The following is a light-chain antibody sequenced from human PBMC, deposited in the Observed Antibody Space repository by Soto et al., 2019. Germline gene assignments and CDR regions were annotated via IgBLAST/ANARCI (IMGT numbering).Light chain of an antibody. CDR1: SSKIGNNY. CDR2: GNN. Sequence: QSVLTQPPSVSAAPGQKVTISCSGSSSKIGNNYVSWYQQLPGTAPKLLIYGNNKRPSGIPDRFSGSKSGTSATLGITGLQTGDEADYYCGTWDSSLSAGVFGTGTKVTVL. V-gene: IGLV1-51*01. CDR3: GTWDSSLSAGV. J-gene: IGLJ1*01.